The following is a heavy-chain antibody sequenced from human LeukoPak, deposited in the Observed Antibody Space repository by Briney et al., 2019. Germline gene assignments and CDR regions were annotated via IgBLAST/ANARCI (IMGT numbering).Heavy chain of an antibody. CDR2: ISYDGSNK. CDR3: ARGPRLGELKNYYYYMDV. V-gene: IGHV3-30*04. Sequence: GGSLRLSCAASGFTFSSYAMHWVRQAPGKGLEWVAVISYDGSNKYYADSVKGRFTISRDNSKNTLYLQMNSLRAEDTAVYYCARGPRLGELKNYYYYMDVWGKGTTVTVSS. J-gene: IGHJ6*03. D-gene: IGHD3-16*01. CDR1: GFTFSSYA.